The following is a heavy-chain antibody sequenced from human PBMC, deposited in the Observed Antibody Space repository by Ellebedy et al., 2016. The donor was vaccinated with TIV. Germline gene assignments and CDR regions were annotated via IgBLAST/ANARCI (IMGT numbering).Heavy chain of an antibody. CDR3: VRIGENYGSSFPY. V-gene: IGHV1-46*01. CDR1: GYTFTSYY. D-gene: IGHD3-16*01. Sequence: AASVKVSCKASGYTFTSYYFHWVRQAPGQGLEWMGIINPSGGTTTYAEKFQGRVTMTRDKSTSTVYMEMSSLRSEDTAVYYSVRIGENYGSSFPYWGQGTLVTVSS. CDR2: INPSGGTT. J-gene: IGHJ4*02.